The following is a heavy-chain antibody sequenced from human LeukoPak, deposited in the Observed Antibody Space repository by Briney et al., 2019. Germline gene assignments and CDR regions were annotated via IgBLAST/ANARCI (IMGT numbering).Heavy chain of an antibody. J-gene: IGHJ4*02. CDR1: GFTFSRHW. V-gene: IGHV3-7*01. D-gene: IGHD1-1*01. Sequence: GGSLRLSCAASGFTFSRHWMSWMRQAPGKGLEWVANIKYDGNEDYYVDSVKGRFSISRDNAKNSLYLQLNSLRVEDTAVYYCKSGGAAPGSFDYWGQGTLVTVSP. CDR3: KSGGAAPGSFDY. CDR2: IKYDGNED.